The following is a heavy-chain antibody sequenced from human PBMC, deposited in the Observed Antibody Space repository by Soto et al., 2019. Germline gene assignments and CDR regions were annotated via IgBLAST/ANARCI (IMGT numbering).Heavy chain of an antibody. D-gene: IGHD1-26*01. CDR2: GITIVGTA. V-gene: IGHV1-69*13. CDR1: GGTFSCYA. CDR3: ARSHSSGPYCYYGMDV. J-gene: IGHJ6*02. Sequence: GASVKVSCQAFGGTFSCYAISWGRKAPGRGLELVGGGITIVGTANCAQNFRGGVTITADESTSTAYIERSGLRSEDTAVYYCARSHSSGPYCYYGMDVWGQGTTVTVSS.